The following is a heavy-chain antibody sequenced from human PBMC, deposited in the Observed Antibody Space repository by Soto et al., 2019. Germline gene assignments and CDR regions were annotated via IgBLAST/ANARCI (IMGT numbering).Heavy chain of an antibody. CDR1: GYSFTVYH. J-gene: IGHJ2*01. Sequence: QVQLVQSGAEVKKPGASVKVSCKASGYSFTVYHMHWVRQAPGQGLEWMGWINTDSGGTKYAQKFEGRVTSSRDTSINTAYMELSNLISDDTAVYYCAREIRSGYYKYWYFDLWGRGTLITFSS. CDR2: INTDSGGT. CDR3: AREIRSGYYKYWYFDL. D-gene: IGHD3-3*01. V-gene: IGHV1-2*01.